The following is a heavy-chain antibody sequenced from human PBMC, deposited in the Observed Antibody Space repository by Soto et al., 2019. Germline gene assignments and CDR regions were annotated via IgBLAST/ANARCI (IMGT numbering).Heavy chain of an antibody. CDR1: GFTFSSYA. CDR3: ARDLLDRFGELISSIFDY. J-gene: IGHJ4*02. CDR2: ISYDGSNK. Sequence: GGSLRLSCAASGFTFSSYAMHWVRQAPGKGLEWVAVISYDGSNKYYADSVKGRFTISRDNSKNTLYLQMNSLRAEDTAVYYCARDLLDRFGELISSIFDYWGQGTLVTVSS. V-gene: IGHV3-30-3*01. D-gene: IGHD3-10*01.